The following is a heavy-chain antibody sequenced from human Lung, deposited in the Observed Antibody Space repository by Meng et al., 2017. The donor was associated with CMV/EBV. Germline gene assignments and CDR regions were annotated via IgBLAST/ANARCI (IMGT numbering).Heavy chain of an antibody. J-gene: IGHJ5*02. CDR3: ARGFTIFGVVITIHFDP. CDR2: IHPNSGDT. V-gene: IGHV1-2*02. CDR1: GYAFTGYY. Sequence: SVXVSXXASGYAFTGYYIHWLRQAPGQGLEWVGWIHPNSGDTHYAQKFQGRVTLTKYTSITTAYMELSRLRSDDTAVYYCARGFTIFGVVITIHFDPWGQGXLVTVSS. D-gene: IGHD3-3*01.